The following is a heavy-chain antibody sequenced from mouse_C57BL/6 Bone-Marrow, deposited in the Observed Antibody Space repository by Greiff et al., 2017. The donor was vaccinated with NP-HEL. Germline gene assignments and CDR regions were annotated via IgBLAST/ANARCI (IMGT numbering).Heavy chain of an antibody. CDR3: ALSYYGNLYAMDY. J-gene: IGHJ4*01. V-gene: IGHV1-64*01. CDR1: GYTFTSYW. CDR2: IHPNSGST. D-gene: IGHD2-1*01. Sequence: VQLQQPGAELVKPGASVKLSCKASGYTFTSYWMHWVKQRPGQGLEWIGMIHPNSGSTNYNEKFKSKATLTVDKSSSTAYMQLRSLTSEDSAVYDGALSYYGNLYAMDYWGQGTSVTVSS.